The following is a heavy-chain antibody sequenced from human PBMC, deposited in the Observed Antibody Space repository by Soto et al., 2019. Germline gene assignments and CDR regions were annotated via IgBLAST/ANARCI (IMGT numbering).Heavy chain of an antibody. D-gene: IGHD3-3*01. CDR1: GFTFSSYA. V-gene: IGHV3-23*01. J-gene: IGHJ4*02. Sequence: EVQLLESGGGLVQPGGSLRLSCAASGFTFSSYAMSWVRQAPGKGLEWVSAISGSGGSTYYADSMKGRFTISRDNSKNTLYLQMNSLRAEDTAVYYCAKLGYDFWSGYHFDYWGQGTLVTVSS. CDR3: AKLGYDFWSGYHFDY. CDR2: ISGSGGST.